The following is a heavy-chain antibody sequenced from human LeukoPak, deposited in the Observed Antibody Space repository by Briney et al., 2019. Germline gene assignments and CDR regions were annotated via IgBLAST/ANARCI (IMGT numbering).Heavy chain of an antibody. CDR3: AGSILTGYYTGRVDYYYYGMDV. CDR1: GDTFTSYA. J-gene: IGHJ6*04. CDR2: IIPIFGTA. V-gene: IGHV1-69*06. D-gene: IGHD3-9*01. Sequence: GASVKVSCKASGDTFTSYAISWVRQAPGQGLEWMGGIIPIFGTANYAQKFQGRVTITADKSTSTAYMELSSLRSEDTAVYYCAGSILTGYYTGRVDYYYYGMDVWGKGTTVTVSS.